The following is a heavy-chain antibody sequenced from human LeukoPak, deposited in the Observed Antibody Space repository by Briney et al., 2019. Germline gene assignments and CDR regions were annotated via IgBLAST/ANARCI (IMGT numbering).Heavy chain of an antibody. V-gene: IGHV3-33*01. CDR3: ARQYSYGSRAFDY. CDR2: IWYDGSNK. CDR1: GFTFSSYG. D-gene: IGHD5-18*01. Sequence: GGSLRLSCAASGFTFSSYGIHWVRQAPGKGLEWVAIIWYDGSNKYYADSVKGRFTISRDNFQNTLYLQMNSLRAEDTAVYYCARQYSYGSRAFDYWGQGTLVTVSS. J-gene: IGHJ4*02.